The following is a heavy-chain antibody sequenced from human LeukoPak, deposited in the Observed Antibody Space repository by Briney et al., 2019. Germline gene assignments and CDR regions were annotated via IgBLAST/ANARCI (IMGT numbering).Heavy chain of an antibody. CDR1: GYTFTGYY. J-gene: IGHJ3*02. CDR3: ARERMIAAAGRGAFDI. V-gene: IGHV1-2*04. Sequence: ASVKVSCKASGYTFTGYYMHWVRQAPGQGLEWMGWINPNSGGTNYAQKFQGWVTMTRDTSISTAYMELSRLRSDDTAVYYCARERMIAAAGRGAFDIWGQGTMVTVSS. D-gene: IGHD6-13*01. CDR2: INPNSGGT.